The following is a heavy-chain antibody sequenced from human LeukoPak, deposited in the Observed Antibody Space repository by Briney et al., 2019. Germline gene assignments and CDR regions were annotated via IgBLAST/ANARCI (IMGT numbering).Heavy chain of an antibody. CDR3: AKDLMITFGGVIVPFDN. V-gene: IGHV3-11*01. Sequence: GGSLRLSCAASGFTFSDYNMRWLRQAPGKGLEWVSSISRSGSTKYYADSVKGRFTISRDNAKNSLFLQMNSLRAEDTAVYYCAKDLMITFGGVIVPFDNWGQGTLVTVSS. CDR1: GFTFSDYN. D-gene: IGHD3-16*02. CDR2: ISRSGSTK. J-gene: IGHJ4*02.